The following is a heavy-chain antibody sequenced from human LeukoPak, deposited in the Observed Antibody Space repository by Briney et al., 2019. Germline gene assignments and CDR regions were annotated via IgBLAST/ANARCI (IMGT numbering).Heavy chain of an antibody. CDR3: ARDLPDYYDSSGYYYYSLAFDI. Sequence: ASVKVSCKASGYTFTSYYMHWVRQPPGQGLEGMGIINPSGGSTSYAQKFQGRVTMTRDTSTSTVYMELSSLRSEDTAVYYCARDLPDYYDSSGYYYYSLAFDIWGQGTMVTVSS. CDR1: GYTFTSYY. CDR2: INPSGGST. V-gene: IGHV1-46*01. D-gene: IGHD3-22*01. J-gene: IGHJ3*02.